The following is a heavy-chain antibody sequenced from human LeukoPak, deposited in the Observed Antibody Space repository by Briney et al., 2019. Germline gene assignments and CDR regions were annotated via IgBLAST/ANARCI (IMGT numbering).Heavy chain of an antibody. CDR3: ARDRFAAAGNWFDP. V-gene: IGHV1-2*02. CDR2: INPNSGGT. Sequence: ASVKVSCKASGYTFTGYYMHWVRQAPGQGLEWVGWINPNSGGTNYAQKFQGRVTMTRDTSISTAYMELSRLRSDDTAVYYCARDRFAAAGNWFDPWGQGTLVTVSS. CDR1: GYTFTGYY. J-gene: IGHJ5*02. D-gene: IGHD6-13*01.